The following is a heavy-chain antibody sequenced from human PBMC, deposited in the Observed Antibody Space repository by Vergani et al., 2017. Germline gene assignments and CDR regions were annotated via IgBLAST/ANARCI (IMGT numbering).Heavy chain of an antibody. CDR2: IYYSGST. CDR3: ARDSYDFWSGYPNGWFDP. V-gene: IGHV4-59*11. Sequence: QVQLQESGPGLVKPSETLSLTCTVSGGSISSHYWSWIRQPPGKGLEWIGYIYYSGSTNYNPSLKSRVTISVDTSKKQFCLKLSSVTAADTAVYYCARDSYDFWSGYPNGWFDPWGQGTLVTVSS. CDR1: GGSISSHY. J-gene: IGHJ5*02. D-gene: IGHD3-3*01.